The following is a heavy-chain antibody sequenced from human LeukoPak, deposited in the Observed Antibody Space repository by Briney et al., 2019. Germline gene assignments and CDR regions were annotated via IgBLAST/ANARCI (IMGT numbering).Heavy chain of an antibody. CDR3: GRYVVYGSEIYYFDY. Sequence: ETQSLTCTVSGGSISSSSHYWSWIRQPPGKGLEWIASINYSGSTYYNPSLKSRVNISVDTSKNQFSLKLSSVAAADTAVFYCGRYVVYGSEIYYFDYWGQEAGDTASS. D-gene: IGHD3-10*01. CDR1: GGSISSSSHY. CDR2: INYSGST. V-gene: IGHV4-39*01. J-gene: IGHJ4*02.